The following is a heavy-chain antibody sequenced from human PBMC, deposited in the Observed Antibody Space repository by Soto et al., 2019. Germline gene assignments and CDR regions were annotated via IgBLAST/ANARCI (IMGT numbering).Heavy chain of an antibody. CDR1: GFTFSSYG. CDR3: AKTSSSGTYYYYYYGMDV. V-gene: IGHV3-30*18. CDR2: ISYDGSNK. Sequence: GGSLRLSCAASGFTFSSYGMHWFRQAPGKGLEWVAVISYDGSNKYYADSVKGRFTISRDNSKNTLYLQMNSLRAEDTAVYYCAKTSSSGTYYYYYYGMDVWGQGTTVTVSS. J-gene: IGHJ6*02. D-gene: IGHD6-6*01.